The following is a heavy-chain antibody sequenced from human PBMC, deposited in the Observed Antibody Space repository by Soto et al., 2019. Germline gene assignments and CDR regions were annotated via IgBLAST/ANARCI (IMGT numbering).Heavy chain of an antibody. V-gene: IGHV4-30-2*01. CDR2: IYHSGST. D-gene: IGHD4-4*01. Sequence: SETLSLTCAVSGGSISSGGYSWSWIRQPPGKGLEWIGYIYHSGSTYYNPSLKSRVTISVDRSKNQFSLKLSSVTAADTAVYYCARLTQSNSNWFDPWGQGTLVTVS. CDR1: GGSISSGGYS. CDR3: ARLTQSNSNWFDP. J-gene: IGHJ5*02.